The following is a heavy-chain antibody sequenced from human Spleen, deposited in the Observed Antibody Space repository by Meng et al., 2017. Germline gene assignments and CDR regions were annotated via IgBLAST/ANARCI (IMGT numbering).Heavy chain of an antibody. D-gene: IGHD4-11*01. CDR3: ARGGTVTTQYYFEY. V-gene: IGHV1-2*06. Sequence: QVQLVQSGAEVKKPGASAKVSCKASRSTFTGYFLHWVRQAPGQGLEWMGRIDPKTGGIKYAQRFQGRVTMTRDTSISTAYMELSGLRSDDTAVYFCARGGTVTTQYYFEYWGQGALVTVSS. CDR2: IDPKTGGI. J-gene: IGHJ4*02. CDR1: RSTFTGYF.